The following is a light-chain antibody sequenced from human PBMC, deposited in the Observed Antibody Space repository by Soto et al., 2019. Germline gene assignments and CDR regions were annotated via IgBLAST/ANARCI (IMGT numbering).Light chain of an antibody. J-gene: IGKJ2*01. CDR2: DAS. Sequence: DIQMTQSPSTVSASVGDGVTITCRASQSISTWLAWYQQKPGKAPKLLIYDASTLESGGPSGFSGSGSGTEFTLTISSLQPDDFATYYCQQYNSYPSTFGQGTKLEIK. CDR1: QSISTW. CDR3: QQYNSYPST. V-gene: IGKV1-5*01.